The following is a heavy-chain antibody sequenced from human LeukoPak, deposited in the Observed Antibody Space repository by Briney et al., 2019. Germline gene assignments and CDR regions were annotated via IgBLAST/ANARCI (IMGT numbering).Heavy chain of an antibody. V-gene: IGHV3-30*18. Sequence: GRSLRLSCAASGFTFSSYGMHWVRQAPGKGLEWVAVISYDGSNKYYADSVKGRFTISRDNSKNTLYLQMNSLRAEDTAVYYCAKVTGIAVAGVNYYYYGMDVWGQGTTVTVSS. CDR1: GFTFSSYG. CDR3: AKVTGIAVAGVNYYYYGMDV. D-gene: IGHD6-19*01. CDR2: ISYDGSNK. J-gene: IGHJ6*02.